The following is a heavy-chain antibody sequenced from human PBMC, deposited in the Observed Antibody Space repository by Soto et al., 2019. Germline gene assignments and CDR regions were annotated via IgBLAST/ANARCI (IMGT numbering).Heavy chain of an antibody. D-gene: IGHD4-17*01. CDR2: IYSSGSS. J-gene: IGHJ6*02. CDR1: GGSISGSY. CDR3: ARLFTVTTDYYFGMDV. Sequence: VQLRESGPGLVKPSETLSLSCTVSGGSISGSYWSWVRQPAGQGLEWIGRIYSSGSSNYNPSLNSRLTMSLDTSKTQFSLKLRSVTAADTAIYYCARLFTVTTDYYFGMDVWGQGTTVTVSS. V-gene: IGHV4-4*07.